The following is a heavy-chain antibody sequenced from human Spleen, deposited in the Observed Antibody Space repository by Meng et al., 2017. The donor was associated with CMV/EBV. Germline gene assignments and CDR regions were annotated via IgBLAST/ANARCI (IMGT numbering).Heavy chain of an antibody. J-gene: IGHJ4*02. CDR3: ARDSTLARRWGLLRRYFDY. CDR1: GYTFTGYY. Sequence: ASVKVSCKASGYTFTGYYMHWVRQAPGQGLEWMGWINPNSGGTNYAQKFQGRVTMTRDTSISTAYMELSRLRSDDTAVYYCARDSTLARRWGLLRRYFDYWGQGTLVTVSS. V-gene: IGHV1-2*02. D-gene: IGHD1-26*01. CDR2: INPNSGGT.